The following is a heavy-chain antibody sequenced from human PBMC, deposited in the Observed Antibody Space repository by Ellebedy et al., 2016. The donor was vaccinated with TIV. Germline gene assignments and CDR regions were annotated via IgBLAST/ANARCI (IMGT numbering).Heavy chain of an antibody. CDR2: IYPGDSDT. CDR3: ARPSSSRRQIDY. Sequence: GGSLRLSXKGSGYSFTSYWIGWVRQMPGKGLEWMGIIYPGDSDTRYSPSFQGQVTISADKSISTAYLQWSSLKASDTAMYYCARPSSSRRQIDYWGQGTLVTVSS. V-gene: IGHV5-51*01. D-gene: IGHD6-6*01. CDR1: GYSFTSYW. J-gene: IGHJ4*02.